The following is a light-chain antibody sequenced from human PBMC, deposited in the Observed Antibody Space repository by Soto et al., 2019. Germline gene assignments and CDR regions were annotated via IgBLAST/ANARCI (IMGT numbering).Light chain of an antibody. CDR2: GAS. CDR3: QEYGSSGT. V-gene: IGKV3-20*01. Sequence: GLSKCSGTRSLCTGEEATLSCRASQSVSNNYLAWYQQKPGQAPRLLIYGASNRATGIPDRFSVSGSGTDFTLPIICLEPDDFAVYYCQEYGSSGTFGQGTKVDNK. J-gene: IGKJ1*01. CDR1: QSVSNNY.